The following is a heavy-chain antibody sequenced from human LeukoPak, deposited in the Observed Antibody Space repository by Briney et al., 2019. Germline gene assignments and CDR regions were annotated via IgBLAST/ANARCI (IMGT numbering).Heavy chain of an antibody. V-gene: IGHV1-18*01. D-gene: IGHD3-16*02. CDR1: VYIFTSYG. CDR2: ISAYNGNT. CDR3: ARATSRLRLGELSDFDY. J-gene: IGHJ4*02. Sequence: GASVKVSCKDSVYIFTSYGISWVRQAPGQGLEWMGWISAYNGNTNHAQKLQGRVTMTTDTATSTAYMELRSLRSDDTAVYYCARATSRLRLGELSDFDYWGQGTLVTVSS.